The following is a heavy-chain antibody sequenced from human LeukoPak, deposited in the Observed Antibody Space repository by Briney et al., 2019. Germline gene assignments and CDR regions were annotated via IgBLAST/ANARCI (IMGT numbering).Heavy chain of an antibody. V-gene: IGHV1-69*06. CDR1: GGTFSSYA. CDR3: ATSGSLAFDI. J-gene: IGHJ3*02. CDR2: IIPIFGTA. Sequence: SVKVSCKAPGGTFSSYAISWVRQAPGQGLEWMGGIIPIFGTANYAQKFQGRVTITADKSTSTAYMELSSLRSEDTAVYYCATSGSLAFDIWGQGTMVTVSS. D-gene: IGHD6-19*01.